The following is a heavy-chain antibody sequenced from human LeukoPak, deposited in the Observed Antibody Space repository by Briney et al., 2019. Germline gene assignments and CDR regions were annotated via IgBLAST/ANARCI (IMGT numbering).Heavy chain of an antibody. V-gene: IGHV1-69*02. J-gene: IGHJ5*02. D-gene: IGHD6-19*01. CDR3: ARASGWYNWFDP. CDR1: GGTFSSYT. CDR2: IIPILGMA. Sequence: GASVTVSCKASGGTFSSYTISWVRQAPGQGLEWMGRIIPILGMANYAQKFQGRVTITADKSTSTAYMELSSLRSEDTAVYYCARASGWYNWFDPWGQGTLVTVSS.